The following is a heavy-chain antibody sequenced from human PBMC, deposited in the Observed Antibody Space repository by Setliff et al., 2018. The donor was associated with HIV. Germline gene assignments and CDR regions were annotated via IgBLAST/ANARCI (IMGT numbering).Heavy chain of an antibody. D-gene: IGHD2-8*01. J-gene: IGHJ4*02. CDR1: GFSLNAPGVG. V-gene: IGHV2-5*02. CDR2: IYWDDDK. Sequence: SGPTLVNPTQTLTLTCTFSGFSLNAPGVGVGWIRQPPGKALEWLALIYWDDDKRYNSSLRTRLTITEDTSKNQVVLIMTNMDPLDTATYFCAHKGPDALREDFDYWGQGTLVTVSS. CDR3: AHKGPDALREDFDY.